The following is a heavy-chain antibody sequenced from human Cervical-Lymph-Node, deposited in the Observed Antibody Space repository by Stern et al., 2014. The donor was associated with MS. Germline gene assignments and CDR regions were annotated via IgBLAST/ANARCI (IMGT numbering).Heavy chain of an antibody. J-gene: IGHJ4*02. CDR1: GGSISNYY. CDR2: IYYSGST. D-gene: IGHD3-3*01. CDR3: ARSPPDFWSGYYGD. V-gene: IGHV4-59*01. Sequence: QLQLQESGPGLVKPSETLSLTCTVSGGSISNYYWSWIRQPPGKGLEWIGYIYYSGSTNYNPSLKSRVTISVDTSKNQFSLKLTSVTAAGTSVYYCARSPPDFWSGYYGDWGQGTLVTVSS.